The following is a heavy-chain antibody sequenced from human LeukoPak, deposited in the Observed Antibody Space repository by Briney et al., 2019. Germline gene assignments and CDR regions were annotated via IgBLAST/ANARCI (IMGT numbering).Heavy chain of an antibody. CDR2: INAGNGNT. J-gene: IGHJ4*02. Sequence: ASVKVSCKASGYTFTSYAMHWVRQAPGQRLEWMGWINAGNGNTKYSQKFQGRVTITRDTSASTAYMELRSLRSDDTAVYYCARVWKIAGSNNFDYWGQGTLVTVSS. CDR1: GYTFTSYA. V-gene: IGHV1-3*01. CDR3: ARVWKIAGSNNFDY. D-gene: IGHD4-11*01.